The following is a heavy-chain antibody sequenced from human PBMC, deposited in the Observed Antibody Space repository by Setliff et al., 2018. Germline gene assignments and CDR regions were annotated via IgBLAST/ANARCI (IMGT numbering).Heavy chain of an antibody. Sequence: SETLSLTCTVSGGSISSGSYYWSWIRQPAGKGLEWIGHIYTSGSTNYNPSLKSRVTISVDTSKNQFSLKLSSVTAADTAVYYCAREQSNYDFWSGYYGSYYCYMDVWGKGTTVTVSS. CDR1: GGSISSGSYY. D-gene: IGHD3-3*01. V-gene: IGHV4-61*09. J-gene: IGHJ6*03. CDR2: IYTSGST. CDR3: AREQSNYDFWSGYYGSYYCYMDV.